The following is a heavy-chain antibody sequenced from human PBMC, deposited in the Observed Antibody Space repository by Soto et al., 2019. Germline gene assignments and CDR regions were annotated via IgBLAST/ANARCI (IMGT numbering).Heavy chain of an antibody. CDR3: RAFCGGATCDV. D-gene: IGHD2-21*01. CDR2: VKSKIDGGTT. J-gene: IGHJ4*02. CDR1: GFTFSNAW. V-gene: IGHV3-15*01. Sequence: EVQLVESGGGLVEPGGSLRLACAASGFTFSNAWMSWIRRAPGKGLEWVGRVKSKIDGGTTDYGVSVRGRFTISRDDSRESLYLQMNTLKTEDTAVYYCRAFCGGATCDVWGQGTLVSVSS.